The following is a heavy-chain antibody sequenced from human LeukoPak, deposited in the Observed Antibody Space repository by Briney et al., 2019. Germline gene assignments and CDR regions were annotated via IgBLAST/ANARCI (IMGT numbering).Heavy chain of an antibody. CDR1: GFTFSNYW. CDR3: ARRAGAYTHPYDY. D-gene: IGHD3-16*01. CDR2: IKQDGSEK. V-gene: IGHV3-7*03. J-gene: IGHJ4*02. Sequence: GGSLRLSCAASGFTFSNYWMSWVRQAPGKGLEWVANIKQDGSEKYYVDSVKGRFTISRDNAKNSLYLQMNRLRAEATAVYYCARRAGAYTHPYDYWGQGTLVTVSS.